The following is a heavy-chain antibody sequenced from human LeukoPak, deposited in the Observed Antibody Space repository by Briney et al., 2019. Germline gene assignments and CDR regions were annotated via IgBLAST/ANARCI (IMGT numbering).Heavy chain of an antibody. V-gene: IGHV3-23*01. J-gene: IGHJ4*02. D-gene: IGHD3-10*01. CDR3: ARATMVRGVINDY. CDR1: GFTFSSYA. Sequence: TGGSLRLSCAASGFTFSSYAMSWVRQAPGKGLEWVSAISGSGGSTYYADSVKGRFTISRDSSKNTLYLQMNSLRAEDTAVYYCARATMVRGVINDYWGQGTLVTVSS. CDR2: ISGSGGST.